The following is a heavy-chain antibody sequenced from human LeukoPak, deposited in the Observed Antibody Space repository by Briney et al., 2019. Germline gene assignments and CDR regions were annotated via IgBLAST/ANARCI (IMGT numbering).Heavy chain of an antibody. D-gene: IGHD3-22*01. CDR3: ARAVGTMIIVVMFDY. CDR2: INPSGGST. V-gene: IGHV1-46*01. CDR1: GYTFTSYY. Sequence: GASVKVSCKTSGYTFTSYYMHWVRQAPGQGLEWMGIINPSGGSTNYAQKFQGRVTMTRDMSTSTVYMELSSLRSEDTAVYYCARAVGTMIIVVMFDYWGQGTLVTVSS. J-gene: IGHJ4*02.